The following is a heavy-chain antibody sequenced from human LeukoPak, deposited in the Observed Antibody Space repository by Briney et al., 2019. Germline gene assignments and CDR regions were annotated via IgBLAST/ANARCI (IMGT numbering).Heavy chain of an antibody. Sequence: TGGFLRLSCAASGFTFSSYAMSWVRQAPGKGLEWVSAISGSGGSTYYADSVKGRFTISRDNSKNTLYLQMNSLRAEDTAVYYCAKLRITMIVVVNPLDYWGQGTLVTVSS. J-gene: IGHJ4*02. CDR3: AKLRITMIVVVNPLDY. D-gene: IGHD3-22*01. V-gene: IGHV3-23*01. CDR1: GFTFSSYA. CDR2: ISGSGGST.